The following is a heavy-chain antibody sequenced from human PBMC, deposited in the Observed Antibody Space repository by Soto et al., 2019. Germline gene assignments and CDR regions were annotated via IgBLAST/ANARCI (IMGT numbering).Heavy chain of an antibody. CDR1: GYSFTTYA. J-gene: IGHJ1*01. CDR2: INVGNGNT. CDR3: ARSDYHDTSGYS. D-gene: IGHD3-22*01. V-gene: IGHV1-3*01. Sequence: GASVKVSCKASGYSFTTYAMHWVRQAPGQRLEWMGWINVGNGNTKYSQKFQGRVTITRDTSARIAYMELSSLRDEDTAVYYCARSDYHDTSGYSWGQGTLVTVSS.